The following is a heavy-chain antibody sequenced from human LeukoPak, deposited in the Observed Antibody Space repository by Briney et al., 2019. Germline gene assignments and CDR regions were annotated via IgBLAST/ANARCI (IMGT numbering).Heavy chain of an antibody. V-gene: IGHV3-33*01. CDR1: GFTFSSYG. D-gene: IGHD6-19*01. J-gene: IGHJ4*02. Sequence: GGSLRLSCAASGFTFSSYGMHWVRQAPGKGLEWVAVIWYDGSNKYYADSVKGRFTISRDNAKNSLYLQMNSLRAEDTAVYYCARVGSGWYFDYWGQGTLSPSPQ. CDR2: IWYDGSNK. CDR3: ARVGSGWYFDY.